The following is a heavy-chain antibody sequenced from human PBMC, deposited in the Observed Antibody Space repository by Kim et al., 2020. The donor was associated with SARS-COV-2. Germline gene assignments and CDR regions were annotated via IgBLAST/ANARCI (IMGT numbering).Heavy chain of an antibody. J-gene: IGHJ4*01. V-gene: IGHV4-38-2*02. CDR3: ARVKDDYGGIGVYFAY. CDR1: GYSISSGYY. Sequence: SETLSLTCTVSGYSISSGYYWGWIRQPPGKGLEWIGSIYHSGSTYYNPSLKSRVTISVDTSKNQFSLKLSSVTAADTAVYYCARVKDDYGGIGVYFAYWG. CDR2: IYHSGST. D-gene: IGHD4-17*01.